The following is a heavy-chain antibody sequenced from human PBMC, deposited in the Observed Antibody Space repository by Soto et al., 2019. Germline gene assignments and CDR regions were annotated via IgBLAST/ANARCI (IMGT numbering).Heavy chain of an antibody. CDR2: MNPNSGNT. Sequence: ASVKVSCKASGYTFTSYDINWVRQATGQGLEWMGWMNPNSGNTGYAQKFQGRVTMTRNTSISTAYMELSSLRSEDTAVYYCARGSYYDYIWGSYRYRDEVDYWGQGTLVTVSS. CDR3: ARGSYYDYIWGSYRYRDEVDY. D-gene: IGHD3-16*02. J-gene: IGHJ4*02. CDR1: GYTFTSYD. V-gene: IGHV1-8*01.